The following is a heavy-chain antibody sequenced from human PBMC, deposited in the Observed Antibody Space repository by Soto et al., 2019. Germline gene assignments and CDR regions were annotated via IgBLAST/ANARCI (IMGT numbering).Heavy chain of an antibody. CDR3: ARVAFYGDLFDY. V-gene: IGHV3-48*01. J-gene: IGHJ4*02. CDR1: GFTFSSYS. D-gene: IGHD4-17*01. CDR2: ISSSSTI. Sequence: GGSLRLSCAASGFTFSSYSMNWVRQAPGKGLEWVSYISSSSTIYYADSVKGRFTISRDNAKNSLYLQMNSLRAEDTAVYYCARVAFYGDLFDYWGQGTLVTVSS.